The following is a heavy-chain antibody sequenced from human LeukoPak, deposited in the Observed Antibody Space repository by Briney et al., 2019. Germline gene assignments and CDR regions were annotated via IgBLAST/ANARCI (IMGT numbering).Heavy chain of an antibody. CDR1: GYSFSTYW. Sequence: ESLKISCKGSGYSFSTYWIGWVRQMSGKGLEWMGIIYPGDSETRYSPSFEGQVTISADKSTSTAYLQWRSLKASDTAIYYCARHASGSLSQWYFDLWGRGTLVTVSS. D-gene: IGHD3-16*01. CDR2: IYPGDSET. V-gene: IGHV5-51*01. J-gene: IGHJ2*01. CDR3: ARHASGSLSQWYFDL.